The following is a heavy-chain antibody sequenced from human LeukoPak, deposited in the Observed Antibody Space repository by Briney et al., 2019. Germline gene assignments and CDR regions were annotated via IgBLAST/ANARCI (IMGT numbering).Heavy chain of an antibody. D-gene: IGHD3-22*01. V-gene: IGHV1-69*06. CDR3: ARGADYYDSSGSTPDAFDI. J-gene: IGHJ3*02. CDR1: GGTFSSYA. CDR2: IIPIFGTA. Sequence: SVKVSCKASGGTFSSYAISWVRQAPGQGLEWMGGIIPIFGTANYAQKFQGRVTITADKSTSTAYMELSSLRSEDTAVYYCARGADYYDSSGSTPDAFDIWGQGTMVTVSS.